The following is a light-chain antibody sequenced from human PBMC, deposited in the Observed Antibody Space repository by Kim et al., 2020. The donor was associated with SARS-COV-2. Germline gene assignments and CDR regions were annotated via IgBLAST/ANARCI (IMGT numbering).Light chain of an antibody. V-gene: IGLV2-18*02. CDR3: SSYTSSSTLE. Sequence: GQSVTVSCTRTSSDVGTYNRVSWYQQPPGTAPKPIIYEVSNRPSGVPDRFSGSKSGNTASLTISGLQAEDEADYYCSSYTSSSTLEFGGGTQLTVL. J-gene: IGLJ2*01. CDR2: EVS. CDR1: SSDVGTYNR.